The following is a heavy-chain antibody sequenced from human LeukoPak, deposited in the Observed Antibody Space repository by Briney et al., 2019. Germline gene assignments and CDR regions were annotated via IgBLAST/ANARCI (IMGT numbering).Heavy chain of an antibody. CDR1: GFTFSSYD. Sequence: PGGSLRLSCAASGFTFSSYDMHWVRQATGKSLEWVSSIGTAGDTYYPGSVKGRFTISTENAKSSLYLQMNSLRAGDTAVYYCARGNLGGYDYGDYALNFWGQGTLVTVSP. D-gene: IGHD4-17*01. J-gene: IGHJ4*02. V-gene: IGHV3-13*04. CDR3: ARGNLGGYDYGDYALNF. CDR2: IGTAGDT.